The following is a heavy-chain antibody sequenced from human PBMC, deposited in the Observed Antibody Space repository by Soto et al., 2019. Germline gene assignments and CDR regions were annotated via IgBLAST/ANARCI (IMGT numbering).Heavy chain of an antibody. CDR1: GYTLTELS. Sequence: ASVTVSCKVSGYTLTELSIHWLRQAPGEGLEWMGGFDLENGETNYAQSIQGRAIMIEESYEDTPLKELTSLRSEATDVYYCRIEVGRSNDLDHWGQGTMVTVSS. CDR3: RIEVGRSNDLDH. CDR2: FDLENGET. J-gene: IGHJ4*03. V-gene: IGHV1-24*01. D-gene: IGHD2-2*01.